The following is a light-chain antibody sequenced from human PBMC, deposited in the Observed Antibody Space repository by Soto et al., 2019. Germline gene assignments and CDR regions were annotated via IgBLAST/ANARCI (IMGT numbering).Light chain of an antibody. V-gene: IGKV3-20*01. CDR1: QSISSSY. CDR3: HQYCSSPGT. J-gene: IGKJ2*01. CDR2: DAS. Sequence: EIVLTQSPGSLSLSPGERATVSCRASQSISSSYLAWYQQKPGQAPRLLIYDASSRATGIPDRFSGSGSGTDFTLTISRLEPEDFAVYYCHQYCSSPGTFGQGTKLEIK.